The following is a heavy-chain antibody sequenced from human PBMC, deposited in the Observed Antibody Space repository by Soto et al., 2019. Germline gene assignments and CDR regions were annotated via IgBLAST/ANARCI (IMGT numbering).Heavy chain of an antibody. Sequence: PSETLSLTCAVYGGSFSAYYWSWVRQPPGKGLEWIGEIIHSESTKYNPSLKSRVTISVDTSKNQFSLKLSYVTAADTAVYYCARQIPTDGRWEFANYYGMDVWGQETPGTVS. CDR1: GGSFSAYY. J-gene: IGHJ6*02. CDR2: IIHSEST. V-gene: IGHV4-34*12. CDR3: ARQIPTDGRWEFANYYGMDV. D-gene: IGHD1-26*01.